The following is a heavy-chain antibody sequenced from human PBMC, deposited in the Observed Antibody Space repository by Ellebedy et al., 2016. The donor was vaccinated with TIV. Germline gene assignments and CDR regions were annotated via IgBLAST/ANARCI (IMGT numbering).Heavy chain of an antibody. CDR1: GGSITSGTYY. CDR3: ARHIEVAGRVDY. V-gene: IGHV4-39*01. Sequence: MPSETLSLTCTVSGGSITSGTYYWGWIRQPPARGLERIGSVYYSGTTYYNPSLQHRVPISVDTSKKQFSLNLSSVTAADMAVYYCARHIEVAGRVDYWGQGTLVTVSS. J-gene: IGHJ4*02. CDR2: VYYSGTT. D-gene: IGHD6-19*01.